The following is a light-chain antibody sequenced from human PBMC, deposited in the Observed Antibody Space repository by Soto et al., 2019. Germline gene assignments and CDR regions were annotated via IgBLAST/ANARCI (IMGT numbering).Light chain of an antibody. Sequence: DIKMTQSPSSLSASVGDRVTLTCQASEDVSDYVNWYQQKVGRAPKLLIYDASKLETGVPSRFSGSGSWTEFTFTITDLQPEDFATYYCQLYKNVILTFGGGTRV. V-gene: IGKV1-33*01. CDR3: QLYKNVILT. CDR1: EDVSDY. J-gene: IGKJ4*01. CDR2: DAS.